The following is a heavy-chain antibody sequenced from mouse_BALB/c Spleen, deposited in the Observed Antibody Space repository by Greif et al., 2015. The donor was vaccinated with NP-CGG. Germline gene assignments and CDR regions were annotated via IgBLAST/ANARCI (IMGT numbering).Heavy chain of an antibody. V-gene: IGHV5-12-2*01. Sequence: DVMLVESGGGLVQPGGSLKLSCAASGFTFSSYTMSWVRQTPEKRLEWVAYISNGGGSTYYPDTVKGRFTISRDNAKNTLYLQMSSLKSEDTAMYYCARHPHYYGSSYFDYWGQGTTLTVSS. D-gene: IGHD1-1*01. CDR1: GFTFSSYT. J-gene: IGHJ2*01. CDR2: ISNGGGST. CDR3: ARHPHYYGSSYFDY.